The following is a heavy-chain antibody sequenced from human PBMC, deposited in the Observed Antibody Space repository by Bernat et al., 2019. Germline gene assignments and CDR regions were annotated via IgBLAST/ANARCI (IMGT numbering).Heavy chain of an antibody. CDR3: AKDHGGKTGAFDY. D-gene: IGHD1-1*01. Sequence: QVQLVESGGGVVQPGRSLRLSCAASGFTFSSYGMHWVRQAPGKGLEWVAVISYDGSNKYYADSVKGRFTISRDNSKNTLYLQMNSLRAEDTAVYYCAKDHGGKTGAFDYLGQGTLVTVSS. CDR2: ISYDGSNK. V-gene: IGHV3-30*18. J-gene: IGHJ4*02. CDR1: GFTFSSYG.